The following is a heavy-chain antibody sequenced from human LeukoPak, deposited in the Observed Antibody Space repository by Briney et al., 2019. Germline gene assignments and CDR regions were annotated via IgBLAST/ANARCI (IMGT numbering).Heavy chain of an antibody. Sequence: PGGSLRLSCAASGFTFSKFGMHWVRQAPGKGLEWEAVISFDGSSKYYADSVKGRFTISRDNSRNTVYLQMNSLRPEDTAVYYCAKDRGFTFASGSSELDYWGQGTQVTVSS. CDR2: ISFDGSSK. V-gene: IGHV3-30*18. D-gene: IGHD3-10*01. CDR3: AKDRGFTFASGSSELDY. J-gene: IGHJ4*02. CDR1: GFTFSKFG.